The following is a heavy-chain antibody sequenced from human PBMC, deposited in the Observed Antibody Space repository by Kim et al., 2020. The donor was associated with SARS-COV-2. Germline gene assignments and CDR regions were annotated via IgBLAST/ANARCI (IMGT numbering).Heavy chain of an antibody. J-gene: IGHJ3*02. D-gene: IGHD6-6*01. CDR2: ISSSGSTI. CDR1: GFTFSDYY. CDR3: ASPSRPLVDAFDI. Sequence: GGSLRLSCAASGFTFSDYYMSWIRQAPGKGLEWVSYISSSGSTIYYADSVKGRFTISRDNAKNSLYLQMNSLRAEDTAVYYCASPSRPLVDAFDIWGQGTMVTVSS. V-gene: IGHV3-11*01.